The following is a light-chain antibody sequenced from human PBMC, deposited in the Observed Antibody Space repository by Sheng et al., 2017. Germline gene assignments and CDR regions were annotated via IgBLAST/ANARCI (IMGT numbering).Light chain of an antibody. CDR3: SSYTSSSDVV. V-gene: IGLV2-14*01. CDR1: SSDVGTYNY. J-gene: IGLJ2*01. Sequence: QSALTQPPSASGSPGQSVTISCTGASSDVGTYNYVSWYQQHQGEAPKLMIFEVSNRPSGVSNRFSGSKSGNTASLTISGLQAEDEADYYCSSYTSSSDVVFGGGTKLTVL. CDR2: EVS.